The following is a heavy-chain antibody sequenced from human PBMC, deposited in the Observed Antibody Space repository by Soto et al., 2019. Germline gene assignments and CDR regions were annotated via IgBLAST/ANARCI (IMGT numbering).Heavy chain of an antibody. J-gene: IGHJ4*02. D-gene: IGHD2-2*01. V-gene: IGHV1-69*02. Sequence: QVQLVQSGAEVKKPGSSVKVSCKASGGTFSSYTISWVRQAPGQGLEWMGRIIPILGIANYAQKFQGRVTITADKSTSTAYMELSSLRSEDTAVYYCARPYCSSTSCYENPSFDYWGRGTLVTVSS. CDR2: IIPILGIA. CDR3: ARPYCSSTSCYENPSFDY. CDR1: GGTFSSYT.